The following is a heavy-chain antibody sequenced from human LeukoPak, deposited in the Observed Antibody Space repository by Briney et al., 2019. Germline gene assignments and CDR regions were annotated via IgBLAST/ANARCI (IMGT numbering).Heavy chain of an antibody. Sequence: GESLKISCKASGYNFNTYWIGWVRQMPGKGLEWMGIIYPGDSETRYSPSFQGQVTISADKPISTAYLQWRSLKASDSAMYYCARRIAGSGVDYWGQGTLVTVSS. J-gene: IGHJ4*02. CDR1: GYNFNTYW. CDR2: IYPGDSET. V-gene: IGHV5-51*01. D-gene: IGHD6-13*01. CDR3: ARRIAGSGVDY.